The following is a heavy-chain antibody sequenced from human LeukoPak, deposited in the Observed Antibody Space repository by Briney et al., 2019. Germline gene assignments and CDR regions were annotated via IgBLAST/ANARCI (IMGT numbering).Heavy chain of an antibody. J-gene: IGHJ6*03. CDR1: GYTFSSYG. V-gene: IGHV1-18*01. D-gene: IGHD6-13*01. CDR2: ISAYNGNT. Sequence: APVKGSLKGSGYTFSSYGISWVRQGPGQGGWGVGWISAYNGNTNYAQKFQGRVTMTTDTSTSTAYMELRGLRSDDTAVYYCARVQQQLVVYFYMDVWGKGTTVTVSS. CDR3: ARVQQQLVVYFYMDV.